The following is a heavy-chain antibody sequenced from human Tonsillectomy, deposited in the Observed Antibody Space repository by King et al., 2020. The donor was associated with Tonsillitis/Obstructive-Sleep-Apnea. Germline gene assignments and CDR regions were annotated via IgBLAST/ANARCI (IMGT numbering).Heavy chain of an antibody. Sequence: QLVQSGGGLVQPGGSLRLSCAASGFTFSSYWMSWGRQAPGKGLEWVANIKQDGSGKYYVDSVTGRFTISRDNAKNSLYLQMNSLRAEDTAVYYCAIAVAGLTPYYYYYMDVWGKGTTVTVSS. J-gene: IGHJ6*03. CDR2: IKQDGSGK. V-gene: IGHV3-7*02. D-gene: IGHD6-19*01. CDR3: AIAVAGLTPYYYYYMDV. CDR1: GFTFSSYW.